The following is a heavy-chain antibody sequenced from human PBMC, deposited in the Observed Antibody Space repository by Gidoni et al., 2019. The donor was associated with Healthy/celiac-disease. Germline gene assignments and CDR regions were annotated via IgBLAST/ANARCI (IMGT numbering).Heavy chain of an antibody. D-gene: IGHD6-6*01. CDR1: GFTFSSYA. J-gene: IGHJ4*02. CDR3: ARDGGPYWDSSPSPLDY. V-gene: IGHV3-30*04. CDR2: ISYDGSNK. Sequence: QVQLVESGGGVVQPGRSLRLSCAASGFTFSSYAMHWVRQAPGKGLEWVVVISYDGSNKYYADSVKGRFTISRDNSKNTLYLQMNSLRAEDTAVYYCARDGGPYWDSSPSPLDYWGQGTLVTVSS.